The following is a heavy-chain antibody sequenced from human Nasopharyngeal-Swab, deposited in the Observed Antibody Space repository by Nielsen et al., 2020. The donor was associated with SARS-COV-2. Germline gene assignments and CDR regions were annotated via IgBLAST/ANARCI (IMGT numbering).Heavy chain of an antibody. Sequence: ASVKVSCKVSGYTLTELSMHWVRQAPGKGLEWMGGFDPEDGETIYAQKFQGRVTMTEDTSTDTAYMELSSLRSEDTAVYYCAGDDLGSMPGNWFDPWGQGTLVTVSS. J-gene: IGHJ5*02. V-gene: IGHV1-24*01. CDR1: GYTLTELS. D-gene: IGHD3-16*01. CDR2: FDPEDGET. CDR3: AGDDLGSMPGNWFDP.